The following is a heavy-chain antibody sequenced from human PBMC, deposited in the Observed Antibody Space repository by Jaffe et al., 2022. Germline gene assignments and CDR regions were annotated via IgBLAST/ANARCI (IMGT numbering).Heavy chain of an antibody. D-gene: IGHD2-15*01. V-gene: IGHV1-3*01. Sequence: QVQLVQSGAEVKKPGASVKVSCKASGYTFTTYAMHWVRQAPGQRLEWMGWINAGNGNTKYSQKFQGRVTITRDTSASTAYMELSSLRSEDTAVYYCARDASGGTYAWGHYWGQGTLVTVSS. CDR1: GYTFTTYA. CDR2: INAGNGNT. CDR3: ARDASGGTYAWGHY. J-gene: IGHJ4*02.